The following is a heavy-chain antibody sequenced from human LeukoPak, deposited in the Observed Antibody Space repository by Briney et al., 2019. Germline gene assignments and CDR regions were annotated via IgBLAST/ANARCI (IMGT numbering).Heavy chain of an antibody. D-gene: IGHD4-17*01. CDR3: AHGDYGGQAYNWFDP. V-gene: IGHV3-23*01. J-gene: IGHJ5*02. CDR1: RFTFSSYA. Sequence: PGGSLRLSCAASRFTFSSYAMSWVRQAPGKGLEWVSAISGDGGNTYYADSVKGRFTISRDNAKNSLYLQMNSLRAEDTAVYYCAHGDYGGQAYNWFDPWGQGTLVTVSS. CDR2: ISGDGGNT.